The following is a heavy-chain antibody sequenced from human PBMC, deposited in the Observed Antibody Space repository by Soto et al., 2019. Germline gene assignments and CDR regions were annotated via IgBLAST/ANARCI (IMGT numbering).Heavy chain of an antibody. CDR1: GDSVSSTSTA. V-gene: IGHV6-1*01. CDR2: TYYRSNWYS. D-gene: IGHD6-19*01. Sequence: QVQLQQSGPGLVQPSQTLSLTCAISGDSVSSTSTAWSWIRQSPSRGLEWLGRTYYRSNWYSDYAVSVKSRITITPDTSKNQFSLQLNSVTPDDTAVYSCARGSYYSGWVWGQGTLVTVSS. J-gene: IGHJ4*02. CDR3: ARGSYYSGWV.